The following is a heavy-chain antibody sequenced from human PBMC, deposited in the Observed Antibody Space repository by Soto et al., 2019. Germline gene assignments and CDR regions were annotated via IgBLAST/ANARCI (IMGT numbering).Heavy chain of an antibody. CDR1: GFTFSNAW. Sequence: GGSLRLSCAASGFTFSNAWMNWVRQAPGKGLEWVGRIKSKTDGGTTDYAAPVKGRFTISRDDSKNTLYLQMNSLKTEDTAVYYCTTAWFWSGYWPWGYYYYYGMDVWGQGTTVTVSS. J-gene: IGHJ6*02. D-gene: IGHD3-3*01. CDR2: IKSKTDGGTT. V-gene: IGHV3-15*07. CDR3: TTAWFWSGYWPWGYYYYYGMDV.